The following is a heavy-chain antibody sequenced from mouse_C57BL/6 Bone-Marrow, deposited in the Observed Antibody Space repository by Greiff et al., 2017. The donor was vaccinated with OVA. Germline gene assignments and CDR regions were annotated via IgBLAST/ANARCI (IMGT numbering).Heavy chain of an antibody. CDR2: IDPENGDT. J-gene: IGHJ2*01. Sequence: VQLQQSGAELVRPGASVKLSCTASGFNIKDDYMHWVKQRPEQGLEWIGWIDPENGDTEYASKFQGKATRTADTASNTAYLQLSSLTSEDTAVYYCTSDGNFDYWGQGTTLTVSS. CDR3: TSDGNFDY. D-gene: IGHD2-1*01. V-gene: IGHV14-4*01. CDR1: GFNIKDDY.